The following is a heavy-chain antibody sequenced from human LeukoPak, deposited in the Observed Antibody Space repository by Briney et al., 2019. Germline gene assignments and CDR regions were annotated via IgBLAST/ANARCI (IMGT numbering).Heavy chain of an antibody. CDR1: GFTFSSYE. D-gene: IGHD4-17*01. CDR2: ISGSGGST. Sequence: GGSLRLSCTASGFTFSSYEMNWVRQAPGKGLEWVSAISGSGGSTYYADSVKGRFTISRDNSKNTLYLQMNSLRAEDTAVYYCAKEFFDGDYVNWFDPWGQGTLVTVSS. V-gene: IGHV3-23*01. CDR3: AKEFFDGDYVNWFDP. J-gene: IGHJ5*02.